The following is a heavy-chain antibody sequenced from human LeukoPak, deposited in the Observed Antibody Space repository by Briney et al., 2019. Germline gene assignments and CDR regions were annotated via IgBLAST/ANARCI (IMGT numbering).Heavy chain of an antibody. CDR1: GFTFSSYA. V-gene: IGHV3-30*04. D-gene: IGHD5-18*01. CDR2: ISYDGSNK. J-gene: IGHJ4*02. Sequence: SGRSLRLSCAASGFTFSSYAMHWVRQAPGKGLEWVAVISYDGSNKYYADSVKGRFTISRDNSKNTLYLQMNSLRAEDTAVYYCARTGYSYGYYFDYWGQGTLVTVSS. CDR3: ARTGYSYGYYFDY.